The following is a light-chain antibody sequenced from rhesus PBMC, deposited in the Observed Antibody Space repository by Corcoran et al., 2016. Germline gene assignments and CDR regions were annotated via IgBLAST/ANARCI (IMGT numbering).Light chain of an antibody. Sequence: DIQMTQSPSSLSASVGDTVTITCRASQGVSSFLNWFQQQPGKAPKLLIYAASSWESGVPPRFRGSGSGTDFTLTISSLQPEDFAVYYCLQHNTYPWTFGQGTKVEI. V-gene: IGKV1-28*03. CDR2: AAS. CDR3: LQHNTYPWT. J-gene: IGKJ1*01. CDR1: QGVSSF.